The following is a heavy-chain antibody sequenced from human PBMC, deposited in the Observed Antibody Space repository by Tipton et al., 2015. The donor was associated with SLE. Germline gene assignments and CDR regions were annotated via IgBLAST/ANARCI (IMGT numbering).Heavy chain of an antibody. V-gene: IGHV4-59*11. CDR3: ARDEDSGSYYLRY. CDR1: GGSISSHY. Sequence: LRLSCTVSGGSISSHYWSWIRQPPGKGLEWIGYIYYSGSTNYNPSLKSRVTISVDTSKNQFSLKLSSVTAADTAVYYCARDEDSGSYYLRYWGQGTLVTVSS. D-gene: IGHD1-26*01. CDR2: IYYSGST. J-gene: IGHJ4*02.